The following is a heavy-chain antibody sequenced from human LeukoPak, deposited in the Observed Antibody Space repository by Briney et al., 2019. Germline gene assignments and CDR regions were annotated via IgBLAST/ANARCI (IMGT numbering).Heavy chain of an antibody. CDR2: IYHSGST. D-gene: IGHD5-12*01. CDR3: ARDLLHRGYAFDI. V-gene: IGHV4-38-2*02. J-gene: IGHJ3*02. Sequence: SETLSLTCTVSGYSISSGYYWGWIRQPPGKGLEWIGSIYHSGSTYYNPSLQSRVTILLDTSKNQFSLKLSSVSAADTAVYYCARDLLHRGYAFDIWGQGTMVTVSS. CDR1: GYSISSGYY.